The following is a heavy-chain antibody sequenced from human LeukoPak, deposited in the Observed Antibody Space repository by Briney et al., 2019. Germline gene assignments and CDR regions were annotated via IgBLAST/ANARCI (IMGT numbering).Heavy chain of an antibody. J-gene: IGHJ3*02. D-gene: IGHD3-9*01. CDR3: ARRYFDWFLGAGGSLDI. Sequence: GGSLRLSCAGSVFTFRSYWMHWVRQAPGKGLEWVANIKQDGSEKYYVDSVKGRFTISRDNANDSVYLQINSLRAEDTAVYYCARRYFDWFLGAGGSLDIWGQGTMVTVSS. V-gene: IGHV3-7*01. CDR2: IKQDGSEK. CDR1: VFTFRSYW.